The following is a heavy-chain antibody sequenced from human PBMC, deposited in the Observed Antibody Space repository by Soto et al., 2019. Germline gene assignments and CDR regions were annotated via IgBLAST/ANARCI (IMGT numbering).Heavy chain of an antibody. Sequence: PGGSLRLSCAASAFTFNNYAMSWVRQAPGKGLEWVSAISGSGGSTYYADSVKGRFTISRDNSKNTLYLQMNSLRAEDTAVYYCAKDRARVVPAATIDYWGQGTLVTVSS. CDR2: ISGSGGST. V-gene: IGHV3-23*01. D-gene: IGHD2-2*01. CDR3: AKDRARVVPAATIDY. CDR1: AFTFNNYA. J-gene: IGHJ4*02.